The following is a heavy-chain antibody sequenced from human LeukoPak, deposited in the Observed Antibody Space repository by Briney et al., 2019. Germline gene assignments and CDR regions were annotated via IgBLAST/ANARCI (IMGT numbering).Heavy chain of an antibody. V-gene: IGHV3-7*03. J-gene: IGHJ4*02. Sequence: GGSLRLSCAASGFTFSSYWMTWVRQAPGKGLEWVANIRQDGGVKYYMDSAKGRFTLSRDNAKSSLYLQMNSLRVEDTAMYFCARTVVVVVSASDYFDYWGQGTLVTVSS. CDR2: IRQDGGVK. CDR1: GFTFSSYW. CDR3: ARTVVVVVSASDYFDY. D-gene: IGHD2-2*01.